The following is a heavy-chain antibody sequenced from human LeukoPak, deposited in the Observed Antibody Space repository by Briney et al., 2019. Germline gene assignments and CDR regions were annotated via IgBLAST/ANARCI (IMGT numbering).Heavy chain of an antibody. V-gene: IGHV1-46*01. J-gene: IGHJ3*02. Sequence: ASVKVSCKASGYTFTSYYMHWVRQAPGQGLEWMGMINPSGGSTSYAQEFQGRVTMTRDTSTSTVYMELSSLRSEDTAVYYCARGRRYGDYAAIAFDIWGQGTMVTVSS. D-gene: IGHD4-17*01. CDR1: GYTFTSYY. CDR2: INPSGGST. CDR3: ARGRRYGDYAAIAFDI.